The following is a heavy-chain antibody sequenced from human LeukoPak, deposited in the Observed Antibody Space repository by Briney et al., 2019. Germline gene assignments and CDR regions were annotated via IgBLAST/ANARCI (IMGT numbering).Heavy chain of an antibody. Sequence: GGSLRLSCAASGFTFSSYAMSWVRQAPGKGLEWVSAISGSGGSTYYADSVKGRFTISRDNSKNTLYLQMSSLRAEDTAVYYCAKGRYCSSTSCYEGLFGMDVWGQGTTVTVSS. CDR1: GFTFSSYA. V-gene: IGHV3-23*01. CDR2: ISGSGGST. CDR3: AKGRYCSSTSCYEGLFGMDV. D-gene: IGHD2-2*01. J-gene: IGHJ6*02.